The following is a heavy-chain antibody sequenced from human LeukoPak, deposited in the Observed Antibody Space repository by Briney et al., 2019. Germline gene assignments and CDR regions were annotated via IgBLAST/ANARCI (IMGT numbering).Heavy chain of an antibody. Sequence: SETLSLTCTVSGGSISSYYWSWIRQPPGKELEWIGYIYTSGSTNYNPSLKSRVTISVDTSKNQFSLKLSSVTAADTAVYYCARLRYPFYFDYWGQGTLVTVSS. CDR2: IYTSGST. V-gene: IGHV4-4*09. CDR1: GGSISSYY. CDR3: ARLRYPFYFDY. D-gene: IGHD2-2*01. J-gene: IGHJ4*02.